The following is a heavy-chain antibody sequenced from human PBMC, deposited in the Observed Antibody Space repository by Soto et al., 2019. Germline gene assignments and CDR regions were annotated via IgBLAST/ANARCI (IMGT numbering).Heavy chain of an antibody. CDR3: ARVGQDYYYGMDV. CDR2: ISSTTGNI. V-gene: IGHV3-11*01. CDR1: GFTFSDYY. Sequence: GGSLILSCAASGFTFSDYYMTWIRQAPGKGLEWVSYISSTTGNIYYADSVKGRFTISRDNAKDLLYLQMNSLRAEDTAVYYCARVGQDYYYGMDVWGQGSTVTVSS. J-gene: IGHJ6*02.